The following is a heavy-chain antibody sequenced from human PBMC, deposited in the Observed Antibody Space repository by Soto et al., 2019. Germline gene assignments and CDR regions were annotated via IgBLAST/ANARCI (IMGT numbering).Heavy chain of an antibody. V-gene: IGHV4-34*01. D-gene: IGHD2-8*01. CDR2: INHSGST. J-gene: IGHJ4*02. CDR3: ARVFFPPHCTNGVCYTTTAPGYFDY. Sequence: QVQLQQWGAGLLKPSETLSLTCAVYGGSFSGYYWSWIRQPPGKGLEWIGEINHSGSTNYNPSLKSRVTISVDTSKTQFSLKLSSVTAADTAVYYCARVFFPPHCTNGVCYTTTAPGYFDYWGQGTLVTVSS. CDR1: GGSFSGYY.